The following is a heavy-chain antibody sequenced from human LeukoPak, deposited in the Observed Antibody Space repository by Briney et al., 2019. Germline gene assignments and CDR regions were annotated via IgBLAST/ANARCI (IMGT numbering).Heavy chain of an antibody. D-gene: IGHD3-22*01. V-gene: IGHV3-48*01. CDR2: ISASRGIT. CDR3: ARDLYYDNSGYYYHDY. Sequence: PGGSLRLSCAASGFNYSSYTMNWVRQAPGMGLEWLSYISASRGITYYADSVKGRFTISRDNAKNSLYLQMNSLRAEDTAVYYCARDLYYDNSGYYYHDYWGQGTLVTVSS. CDR1: GFNYSSYT. J-gene: IGHJ4*02.